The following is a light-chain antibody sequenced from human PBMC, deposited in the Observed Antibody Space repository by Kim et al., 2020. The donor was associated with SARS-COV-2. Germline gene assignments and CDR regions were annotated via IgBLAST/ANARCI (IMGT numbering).Light chain of an antibody. CDR2: HAA. J-gene: IGKJ4*01. CDR1: QSVEVS. CDR3: QQYTNFVRT. V-gene: IGKV1-5*01. Sequence: ASVGDRVTLPCRASQSVEVSLAWDQQKPGTAPTLLIYHAATLQSGVPPRFRGSGSGTEFTLTISSLQPEDFATYYCQQYTNFVRTFGGGTRVDIK.